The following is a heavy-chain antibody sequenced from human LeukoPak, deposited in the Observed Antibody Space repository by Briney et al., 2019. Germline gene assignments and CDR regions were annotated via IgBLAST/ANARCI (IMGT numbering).Heavy chain of an antibody. V-gene: IGHV3-21*01. CDR2: ISSSSSYI. J-gene: IGHJ6*02. CDR3: ARDLVGPYGMDV. Sequence: GGSLRLSCAASGFTSSSYSMNWVRQAPGKGLEWVSSISSSSSYIYYVDSVKGRFTISRDNAKNSLYLQMNSLRAEDTAVYYCARDLVGPYGMDVWGQGTTVTVSS. CDR1: GFTSSSYS.